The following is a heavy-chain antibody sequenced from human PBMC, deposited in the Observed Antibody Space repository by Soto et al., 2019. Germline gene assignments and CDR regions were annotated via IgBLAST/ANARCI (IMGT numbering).Heavy chain of an antibody. CDR2: ISYVGSSK. J-gene: IGHJ6*02. Sequence: QVQVVESGGGVVQPGRSLRLSCAASGFTFSTYAMHWVRQAPGKGLEWVAIISYVGSSKYYADSVKGRFTISRDNSKNTLYLQMSSLRADDMAVYFCAREEVSARKHYGMDVWGQGTTVTVSS. CDR3: AREEVSARKHYGMDV. CDR1: GFTFSTYA. V-gene: IGHV3-30-3*01.